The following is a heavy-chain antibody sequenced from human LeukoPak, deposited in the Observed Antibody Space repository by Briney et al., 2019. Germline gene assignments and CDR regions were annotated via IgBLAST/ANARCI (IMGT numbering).Heavy chain of an antibody. D-gene: IGHD1-1*01. V-gene: IGHV4-59*08. CDR2: IYYSGST. Sequence: SETLSLTCTVSGGSISSYYWSWIRQPPGKGLEWIGYIYYSGSTNYNPSLKRRVTISVDTSKNQFSLKLSSVTAADTAEYYCARHMGLGYTYFYPYFDYWGQGTLVTVSS. J-gene: IGHJ4*01. CDR3: ARHMGLGYTYFYPYFDY. CDR1: GGSISSYY.